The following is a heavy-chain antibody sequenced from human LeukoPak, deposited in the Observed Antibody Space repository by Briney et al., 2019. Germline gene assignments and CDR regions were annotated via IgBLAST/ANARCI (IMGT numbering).Heavy chain of an antibody. CDR3: ARDGRGVAAAENWFDP. D-gene: IGHD6-13*01. Sequence: SQTLSLTCTVSGGSISSGGYYWGWIRQPPGKGLEWIGYIYYSGSTYYNPSLQSRVTISVDTSKNQFSLKLSSVTAADTAVYYCARDGRGVAAAENWFDPWGQGTLVTVSS. CDR2: IYYSGST. V-gene: IGHV4-30-4*01. CDR1: GGSISSGGYY. J-gene: IGHJ5*02.